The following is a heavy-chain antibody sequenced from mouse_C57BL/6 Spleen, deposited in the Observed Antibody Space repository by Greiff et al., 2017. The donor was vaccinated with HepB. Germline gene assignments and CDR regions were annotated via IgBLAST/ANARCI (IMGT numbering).Heavy chain of an antibody. V-gene: IGHV1-82*01. J-gene: IGHJ4*01. CDR2: IYPGDGDT. CDR3: ARYSKGGAMDY. CDR1: GYAFSSSW. D-gene: IGHD2-5*01. Sequence: QVQLKESGPELVKPGASVKISCKASGYAFSSSWMNWVKQRPGKGLEWIGRIYPGDGDTNYNGKFKGKATLTAVKSSSTAYMQLSSLTSEDSAVYFCARYSKGGAMDYWGQGTSVTVSS.